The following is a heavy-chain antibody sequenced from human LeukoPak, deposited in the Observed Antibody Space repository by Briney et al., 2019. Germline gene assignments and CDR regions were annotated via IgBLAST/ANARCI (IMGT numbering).Heavy chain of an antibody. J-gene: IGHJ5*02. Sequence: SETLSLTCTVSGGSISGSSYYWGWIRQPPGKGLEWIGSIYYSGSTYYNPSLKSRVTISVDTSKNQFSLKLSSVTAADTAVYYCARDTHYDFWSGYIPPSYNWFDPWGQGTLVTVSS. CDR1: GGSISGSSYY. D-gene: IGHD3-3*01. CDR3: ARDTHYDFWSGYIPPSYNWFDP. V-gene: IGHV4-39*07. CDR2: IYYSGST.